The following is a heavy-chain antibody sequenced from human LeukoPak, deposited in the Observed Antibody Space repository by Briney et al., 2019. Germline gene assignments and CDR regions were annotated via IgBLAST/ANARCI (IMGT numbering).Heavy chain of an antibody. D-gene: IGHD6-13*01. CDR3: AKVMQQLKVVGQYFDY. CDR1: GFNLSTYA. V-gene: IGHV3-30*02. CDR2: IRYDGSNK. J-gene: IGHJ4*02. Sequence: GGSLRLSCAASGFNLSTYAMHWVRQAPGKGLEWVAFIRYDGSNKYHADSVKDRFTIFRDNSKNTLYLRMNRLRAEDTAVYYCAKVMQQLKVVGQYFDYWGQGILVTVSS.